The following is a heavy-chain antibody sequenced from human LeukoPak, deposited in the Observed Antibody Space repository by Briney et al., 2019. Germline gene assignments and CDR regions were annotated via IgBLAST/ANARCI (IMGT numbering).Heavy chain of an antibody. CDR1: GYRFTSNW. CDR2: IYPDDSHT. V-gene: IGHV5-51*01. CDR3: ARLAIPYYYYYMDV. J-gene: IGHJ6*03. Sequence: GESLKISCKGSGYRFTSNWIGWVRQMPGKGLEWMGIIYPDDSHTRYSPSFQGQVTISADKSISTAYLQWSSLKASDTAMYYCARLAIPYYYYYMDVWGKGTTVTVS.